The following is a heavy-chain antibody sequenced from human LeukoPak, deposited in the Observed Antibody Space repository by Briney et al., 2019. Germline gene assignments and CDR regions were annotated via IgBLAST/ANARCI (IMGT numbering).Heavy chain of an antibody. D-gene: IGHD1-26*01. J-gene: IGHJ4*02. Sequence: GGSLGLSCAASGFTFGTFAMSWVRQAPGKGLEWVSDISGSGDTTYYADSVKGRFTISRDNSKNTLYLHMSTLRAEDTAVYYCAKDACNSGGSFCNFDYWGQGTLVTVSS. V-gene: IGHV3-23*01. CDR3: AKDACNSGGSFCNFDY. CDR2: ISGSGDTT. CDR1: GFTFGTFA.